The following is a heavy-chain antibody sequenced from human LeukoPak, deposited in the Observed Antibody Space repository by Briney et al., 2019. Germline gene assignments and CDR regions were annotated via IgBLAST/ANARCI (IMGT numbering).Heavy chain of an antibody. Sequence: GGSLRLSCAASGFTFSSYSMNWVRQAPGKGLEWVSSISSSSSYIYYADSVKGRFTISRDNAKNSLYLQMNSLRAEDTAVYYCAKIPGYYDSSGYSTRDAFDIWGQGTMVTVSS. J-gene: IGHJ3*02. CDR2: ISSSSSYI. CDR1: GFTFSSYS. V-gene: IGHV3-21*01. CDR3: AKIPGYYDSSGYSTRDAFDI. D-gene: IGHD3-22*01.